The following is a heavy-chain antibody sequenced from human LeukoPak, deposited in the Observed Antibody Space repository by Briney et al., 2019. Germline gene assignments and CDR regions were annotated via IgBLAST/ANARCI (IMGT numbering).Heavy chain of an antibody. D-gene: IGHD6-13*01. V-gene: IGHV1-2*02. CDR3: ARDARAAAGTPFHY. J-gene: IGHJ4*02. CDR2: INPYSGYT. CDR1: GYTFTGYY. Sequence: GASVKVSCKASGYTFTGYYMHWVRQAPGQGLEWMGWINPYSGYTNYAQKFQDRVSMTTDTSTNTAYMEVRSLRSDDTAVYHCARDARAAAGTPFHYWGQGTLVTVSS.